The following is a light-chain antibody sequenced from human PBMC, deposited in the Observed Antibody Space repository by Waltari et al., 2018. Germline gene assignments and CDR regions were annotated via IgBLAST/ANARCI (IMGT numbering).Light chain of an antibody. CDR2: GAS. V-gene: IGKV3-15*01. CDR1: QSVSSN. CDR3: QQYNNWPPLT. J-gene: IGKJ4*01. Sequence: EIVMTQSPATLSVSPGERATLSCRASQSVSSNLAWYQQKPGQAPRPLIYGASTRATGIPARFSGSWSGTEFTLTISSLQSEDFSVYYCQQYNNWPPLTFGGGTKVEIK.